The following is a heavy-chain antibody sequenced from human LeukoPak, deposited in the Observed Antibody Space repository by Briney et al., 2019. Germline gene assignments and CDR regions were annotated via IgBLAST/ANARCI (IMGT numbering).Heavy chain of an antibody. V-gene: IGHV3-23*01. CDR3: ASYPHTGDPGY. CDR2: IGTSGDNI. D-gene: IGHD7-27*01. J-gene: IGHJ4*02. Sequence: GGSLRLSCAASGFTFSTYAMNWVRQAPGKGLEWVSVIGTSGDNIHYAGSVKGRFTISRDNSKNTLYLQMGSLRVEDTAVYYCASYPHTGDPGYWGQGTLVTVSS. CDR1: GFTFSTYA.